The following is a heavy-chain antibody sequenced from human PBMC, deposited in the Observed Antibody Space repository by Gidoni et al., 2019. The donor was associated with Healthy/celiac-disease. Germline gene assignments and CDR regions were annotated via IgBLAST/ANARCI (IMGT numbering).Heavy chain of an antibody. D-gene: IGHD1-7*01. Sequence: QVQLQQSGAGLLKPSETLSPTCAVYGGSFSGYYWSWIRQPPGKGLEWIGEINHSGSTNYNPSLKSRVTISVDTSKNQFSLKLSSVTAADTAVYYCARGTTFFSKFDYWGQGTLVTVSS. CDR1: GGSFSGYY. CDR3: ARGTTFFSKFDY. CDR2: INHSGST. J-gene: IGHJ4*02. V-gene: IGHV4-34*01.